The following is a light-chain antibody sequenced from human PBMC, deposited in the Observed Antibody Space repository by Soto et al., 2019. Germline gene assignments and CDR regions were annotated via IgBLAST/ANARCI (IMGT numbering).Light chain of an antibody. Sequence: EIVLTQSPGTLSLSPGERATLSCRASQSVSNTYLAWYQQKPGQAPRLLIYDASSRATGIPDRFSGSGSGTDFTLTISRLEPEDFAVYYCQQRNNWPPATFGGGTKVEIK. J-gene: IGKJ4*01. CDR1: QSVSNTY. V-gene: IGKV3D-20*02. CDR2: DAS. CDR3: QQRNNWPPAT.